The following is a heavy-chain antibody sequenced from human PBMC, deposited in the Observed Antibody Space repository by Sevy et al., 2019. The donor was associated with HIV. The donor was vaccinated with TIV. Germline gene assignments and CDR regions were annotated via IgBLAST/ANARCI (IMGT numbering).Heavy chain of an antibody. CDR1: GFTFSSYW. CDR2: INSVGSDT. D-gene: IGHD6-13*01. J-gene: IGHJ3*02. V-gene: IGHV3-74*01. CDR3: ARDSAARSDSGLSSSWVFAFDI. Sequence: GGSLRLSCAASGFTFSSYWMHWVRQAPGKGLVRVSRINSVGSDTHYADSVKGRFTISRDNAEKTLYLQMNSLRAEDTALYFCARDSAARSDSGLSSSWVFAFDIWGQGTMVTVSS.